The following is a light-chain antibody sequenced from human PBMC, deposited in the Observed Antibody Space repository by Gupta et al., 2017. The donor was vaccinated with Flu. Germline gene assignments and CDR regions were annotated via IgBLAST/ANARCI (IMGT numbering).Light chain of an antibody. CDR3: QQYGSSLWT. CDR2: GAS. Sequence: EIVLTQSPCTLSLSPGERATLSCRASQSVSSNYLAWYQQKPGQAPRLLIYGASGRATGIPDRFSGSGSGTDFTLTISRLEPEDFAVYYCQQYGSSLWTFGQGTKVEIK. V-gene: IGKV3-20*01. CDR1: QSVSSNY. J-gene: IGKJ1*01.